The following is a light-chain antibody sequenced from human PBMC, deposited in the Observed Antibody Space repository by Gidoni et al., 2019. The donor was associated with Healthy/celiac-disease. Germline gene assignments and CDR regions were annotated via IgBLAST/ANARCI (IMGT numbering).Light chain of an antibody. V-gene: IGKV3-15*01. CDR3: QQYNNWPTWT. J-gene: IGKJ1*01. CDR2: GAS. Sequence: IVMTHSPATLSVSPGESATLSCRASQSVSSNLAWYQQKPGQAPRLLIYGASTRATCIPARFSGSGYGTEFTLTISSLQSEDFAVYYCQQYNNWPTWTLGQGTKVEIK. CDR1: QSVSSN.